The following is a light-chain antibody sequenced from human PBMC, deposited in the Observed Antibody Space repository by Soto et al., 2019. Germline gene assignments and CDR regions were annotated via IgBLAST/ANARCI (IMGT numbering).Light chain of an antibody. CDR1: QSISSTS. V-gene: IGKV3-20*01. CDR3: QQYGNSPFT. Sequence: EIVLTQPPGTLSLSLGGRATLSCRASQSISSTSLAWYQQKPGQAPRLLIYGASTRATGIPDRFSGSESGTDFTLTISRLEPEDFVVYYCQQYGNSPFTFGQGTRLEIK. J-gene: IGKJ5*01. CDR2: GAS.